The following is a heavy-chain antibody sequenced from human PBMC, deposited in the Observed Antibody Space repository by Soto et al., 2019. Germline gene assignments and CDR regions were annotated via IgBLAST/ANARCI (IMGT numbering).Heavy chain of an antibody. Sequence: GSLLLSCTASGFTFSSYWMHWVRQAPGKGLVWVSRINSDGSSTSYADSVKGRFTISRDNAKNTLYLQMNSLRAEDTAVYYCARSPAAAGIRYYYYGMDVWGQGTKVTVYS. V-gene: IGHV3-74*01. CDR2: INSDGSST. D-gene: IGHD6-13*01. J-gene: IGHJ6*02. CDR3: ARSPAAAGIRYYYYGMDV. CDR1: GFTFSSYW.